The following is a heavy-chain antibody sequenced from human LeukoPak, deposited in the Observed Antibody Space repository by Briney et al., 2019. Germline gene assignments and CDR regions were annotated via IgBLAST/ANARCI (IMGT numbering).Heavy chain of an antibody. CDR3: ASSSVGYDILTGYYGGDWFDP. D-gene: IGHD3-9*01. J-gene: IGHJ5*02. CDR2: IIPIFCPA. V-gene: IGHV1-69*05. CDR1: GGTFSSYA. Sequence: SVKVSCKASGGTFSSYAISWVRQAPGQGLEWMGGIIPIFCPANYEQKSQGRVTIPTDESTSTAYMELSSLRSEDPGVFYSASSSVGYDILTGYYGGDWFDPWGQGTLVTVSS.